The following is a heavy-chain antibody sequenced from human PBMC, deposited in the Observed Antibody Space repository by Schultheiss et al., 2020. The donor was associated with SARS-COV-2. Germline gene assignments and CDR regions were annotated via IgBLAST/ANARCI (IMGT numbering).Heavy chain of an antibody. CDR2: IYHSGST. CDR3: ARSPFSSFYFDY. D-gene: IGHD6-6*01. V-gene: IGHV4-34*01. J-gene: IGHJ4*02. CDR1: GGSFSGYY. Sequence: SETLSLTCAVYGGSFSGYYWSWIRQHPGKGLEWIGHIYHSGSTNSNPSLNGRAIISVDTSKNQFSLKLSSVTAADTAVYYCARSPFSSFYFDYWGQGTLVTVSS.